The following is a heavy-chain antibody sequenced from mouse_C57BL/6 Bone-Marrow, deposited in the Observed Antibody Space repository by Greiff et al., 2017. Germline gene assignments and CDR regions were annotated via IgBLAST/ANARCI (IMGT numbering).Heavy chain of an antibody. D-gene: IGHD2-5*01. CDR1: GFNIKDDY. CDR2: IDPENGDT. CDR3: TTGGSNFSLDY. V-gene: IGHV14-4*01. J-gene: IGHJ4*01. Sequence: VQLQQSGAELVRPGASVKLSCTASGFNIKDDYMHWVKQRPEQGLEWIGWIDPENGDTEYASKFQGKATITADTSSNTAYLQLSSLTSEDTAVYYGTTGGSNFSLDYWGQGTSVTVSS.